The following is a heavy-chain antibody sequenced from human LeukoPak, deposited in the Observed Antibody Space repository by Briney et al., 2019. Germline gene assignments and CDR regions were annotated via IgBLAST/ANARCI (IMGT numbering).Heavy chain of an antibody. CDR2: IYNSGST. CDR1: GASISSGGFS. CDR3: ARGGIAARQMYGFQNWFAP. Sequence: PSETLSLTCSVSGASISSGGFSWTWIRQHPGRGLEWIGYIYNSGSTYYSPSLQSRVTISVDTSKNQFSLNLRSVTAADTAVYYCARGGIAARQMYGFQNWFAPWGQGTLVTVSS. D-gene: IGHD6-6*01. V-gene: IGHV4-31*03. J-gene: IGHJ5*02.